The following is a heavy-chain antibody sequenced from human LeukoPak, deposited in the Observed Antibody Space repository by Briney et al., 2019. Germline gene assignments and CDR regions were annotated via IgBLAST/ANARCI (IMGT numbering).Heavy chain of an antibody. Sequence: GGSLRLSCAASGFGFSTYWMSWVRQAPGKGLEWVAAINQDGSEKYYVDSVKGRFTISRDNAKNSLYLQMNSLRAEDTAVYYCAREGFDSYGTTKDAFDVWGQGTMVTVSS. CDR3: AREGFDSYGTTKDAFDV. J-gene: IGHJ3*01. CDR2: INQDGSEK. D-gene: IGHD5-18*01. CDR1: GFGFSTYW. V-gene: IGHV3-7*05.